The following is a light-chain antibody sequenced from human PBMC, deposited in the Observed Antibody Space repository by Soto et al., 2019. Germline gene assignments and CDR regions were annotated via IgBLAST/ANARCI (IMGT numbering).Light chain of an antibody. CDR3: SSYAVTNTLL. Sequence: QSALTQPPSASGSPGQSVTISCTGTSSDVGGYNYVSWYQQHPGNAPKLMIYEVDKRPSGVPDRFSGSKSGNTASLTVSGLQAEDEADYYCSSYAVTNTLLFGGRTKLTVL. V-gene: IGLV2-8*01. CDR1: SSDVGGYNY. J-gene: IGLJ2*01. CDR2: EVD.